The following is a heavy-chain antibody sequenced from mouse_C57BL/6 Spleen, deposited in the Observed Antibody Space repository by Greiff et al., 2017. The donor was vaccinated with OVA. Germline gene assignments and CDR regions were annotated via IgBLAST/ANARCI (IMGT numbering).Heavy chain of an antibody. J-gene: IGHJ2*01. D-gene: IGHD1-1*01. CDR2: IYPGSGST. Sequence: QVQLQQPGAELVKPGASVKMSCKASGYTFTSYWITWVKQRPGQGLEWIGDIYPGSGSTNYNEKFKSKATLPVDTSSSTAYMQLSSLTSEASAVYDGEREGYYYGSSLGFDDWGQGTTLTVSS. CDR3: EREGYYYGSSLGFDD. V-gene: IGHV1-55*01. CDR1: GYTFTSYW.